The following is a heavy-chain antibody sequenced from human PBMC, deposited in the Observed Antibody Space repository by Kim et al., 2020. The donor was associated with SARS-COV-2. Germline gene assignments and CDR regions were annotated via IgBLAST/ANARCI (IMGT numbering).Heavy chain of an antibody. CDR3: ARLDYGDYDEAFDL. J-gene: IGHJ3*01. Sequence: NPTLKSRVTISIDTSRNHISLKVTSRTAADTATYYCARLDYGDYDEAFDLWGPGTLVTVSS. D-gene: IGHD4-17*01. V-gene: IGHV4-4*09.